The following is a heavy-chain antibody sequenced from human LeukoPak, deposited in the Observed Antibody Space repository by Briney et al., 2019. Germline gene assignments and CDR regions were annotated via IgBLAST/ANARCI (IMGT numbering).Heavy chain of an antibody. D-gene: IGHD6-13*01. J-gene: IGHJ6*03. CDR2: ISGSGGST. CDR3: AKVLPRQQLVTYYYYYMDV. Sequence: PGGSLRLSCAASGFTFSSYGMSWVRQAPGKGLEWVSAISGSGGSTYYADSVKGRFTISRDNSKNTLYLQMNSLRAEDTAVYYCAKVLPRQQLVTYYYYYMDVWGKGTTVTISS. CDR1: GFTFSSYG. V-gene: IGHV3-23*01.